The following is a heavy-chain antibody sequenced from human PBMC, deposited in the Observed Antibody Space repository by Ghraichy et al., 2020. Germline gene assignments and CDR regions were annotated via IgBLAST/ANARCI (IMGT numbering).Heavy chain of an antibody. Sequence: SQTLSLTCNVSGASISSAYWSWIRQPAGKTLEWIGRIYISGRVDYSPSLKSRVAMSIDRTKNQLSLNLTSVTAADTAVFYCSREYYDYWGYYFDKCGQGTLVTVCS. V-gene: IGHV4-4*07. D-gene: IGHD3/OR15-3a*01. CDR3: SREYYDYWGYYFDK. CDR2: IYISGRV. CDR1: GASISSAY. J-gene: IGHJ4*02.